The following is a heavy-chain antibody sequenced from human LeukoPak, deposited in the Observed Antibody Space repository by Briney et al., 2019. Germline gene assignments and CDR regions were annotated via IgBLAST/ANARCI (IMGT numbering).Heavy chain of an antibody. D-gene: IGHD5-18*01. CDR1: SGSISSGGYY. V-gene: IGHV4-30-2*01. Sequence: PSETLSLTCAVSSGSISSGGYYWSWIRQPPGKGLEWSGYIYHSGSTYYNPSLKSRVTISVDRSKNQFSLKLSSVTAADTAVYYCARWERGYSYGGDYWGQGTLVTVSS. CDR3: ARWERGYSYGGDY. CDR2: IYHSGST. J-gene: IGHJ4*02.